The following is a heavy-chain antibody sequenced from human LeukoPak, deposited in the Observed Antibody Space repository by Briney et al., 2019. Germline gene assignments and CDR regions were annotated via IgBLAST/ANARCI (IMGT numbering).Heavy chain of an antibody. Sequence: SVKVSCKASGGTFSSYAISWVRQAPGQGLEWMGGIISIFGTANYAQKFQGRVTITTDESTSTAYMELSSLRSEDTAVYYCARDAAGQWELLPENWFDPWGQGTLVTVSS. CDR3: ARDAAGQWELLPENWFDP. CDR2: IISIFGTA. J-gene: IGHJ5*02. V-gene: IGHV1-69*05. D-gene: IGHD1-26*01. CDR1: GGTFSSYA.